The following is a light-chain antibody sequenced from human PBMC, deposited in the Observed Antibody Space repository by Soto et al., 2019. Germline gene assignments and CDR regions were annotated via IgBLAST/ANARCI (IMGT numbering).Light chain of an antibody. CDR2: AAS. CDR3: QQCYSTPFT. V-gene: IGKV1-39*01. Sequence: DIQMTQSPSSLSASVGDRVTITCRASPSISSYLNWYQQKPGKAPKLLIYAASSLQSGVPSRFSGSGSGTDFTLTISSLQPEDFATYYCQQCYSTPFTVGPGTKADIK. J-gene: IGKJ3*01. CDR1: PSISSY.